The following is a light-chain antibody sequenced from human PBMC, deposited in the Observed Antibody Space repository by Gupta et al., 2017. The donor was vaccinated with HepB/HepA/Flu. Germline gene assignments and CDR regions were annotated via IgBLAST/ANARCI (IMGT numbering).Light chain of an antibody. CDR3: QQYNSYSWT. V-gene: IGKV1-5*03. CDR2: KAS. CDR1: QSISSW. J-gene: IGKJ1*01. Sequence: DIQMTQSPSTLSASVGDRVTITCRASQSISSWLAWYQQKPGKAPKLLISKASNLESGVPSRFSGSVSGTEFTLTISSLQPDDFATYYCQQYNSYSWTFGQGTKVAIK.